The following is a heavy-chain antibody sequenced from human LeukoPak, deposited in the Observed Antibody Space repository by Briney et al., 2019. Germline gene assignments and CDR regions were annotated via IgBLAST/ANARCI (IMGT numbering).Heavy chain of an antibody. CDR3: AKGLALSYWYLDV. J-gene: IGHJ2*01. CDR2: ISGSGGST. V-gene: IGHV3-23*01. D-gene: IGHD2/OR15-2a*01. CDR1: GFTFRNYG. Sequence: GGSLRLSCLASGFTFRNYGMHWVRQAPGKGLEWVSAISGSGGSTYYADSVKGRFTISRDNSKNTLYLQMNSLRAEDTAVYYCAKGLALSYWYLDVWGRGTLVTVSS.